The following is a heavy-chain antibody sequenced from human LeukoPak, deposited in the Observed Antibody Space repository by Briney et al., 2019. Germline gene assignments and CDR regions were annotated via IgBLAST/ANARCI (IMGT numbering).Heavy chain of an antibody. D-gene: IGHD3-22*01. Sequence: SGGSLRLSCAASGFTFSSYAMSWVRQAPGKGLEWVSAISGSGGSTYYADSVKGRFTISRDNSKNTLYLQMNSLRAEDTAVYYCADRRVLGDDSSGYYWDDAFDIWGQGTMVTVSS. CDR1: GFTFSSYA. V-gene: IGHV3-23*01. J-gene: IGHJ3*02. CDR3: ADRRVLGDDSSGYYWDDAFDI. CDR2: ISGSGGST.